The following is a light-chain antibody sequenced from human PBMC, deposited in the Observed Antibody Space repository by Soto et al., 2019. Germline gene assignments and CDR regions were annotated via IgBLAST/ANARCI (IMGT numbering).Light chain of an antibody. J-gene: IGKJ1*01. CDR1: QRFSRY. CDR2: VAS. Sequence: DMVLTQSPSTLPLSPGERATLSCRASQRFSRYLAWYHQKPGTAPRLLIYVASSMATGVPARFSGSGSGADFTLTISGLQPEDFAVYPCQQYKQRTWTFGQGTKVDI. V-gene: IGKV3-15*01. CDR3: QQYKQRTWT.